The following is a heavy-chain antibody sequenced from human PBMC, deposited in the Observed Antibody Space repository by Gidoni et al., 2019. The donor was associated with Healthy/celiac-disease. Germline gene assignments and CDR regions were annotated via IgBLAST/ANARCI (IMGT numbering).Heavy chain of an antibody. CDR2: ISISSSYI. D-gene: IGHD4-17*01. Sequence: EVQLVESGGGLVKPGGSLSLSCAASGFTFSSYSMNWVRQAPGKGLEWGSSISISSSYIYYADSVKGRFTISRDNAKNSLYLQRNSLRAEDTAVYYCARDRASPTTVTYYFDYWGQGTLVTVSS. CDR1: GFTFSSYS. J-gene: IGHJ4*02. CDR3: ARDRASPTTVTYYFDY. V-gene: IGHV3-21*01.